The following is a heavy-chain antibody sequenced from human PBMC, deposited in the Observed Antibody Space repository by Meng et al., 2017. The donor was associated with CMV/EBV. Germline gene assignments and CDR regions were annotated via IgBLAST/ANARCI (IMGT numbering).Heavy chain of an antibody. CDR3: ARDSYTAMVKDGMDV. CDR2: IDSSSTYI. CDR1: GFTFSSYA. D-gene: IGHD5-18*01. Sequence: GGSLRLSCAASGFTFSSYAMYWVRQAPGKGLEWVASIDSSSTYIYLADSVKGRFTISRDNAKNSLYLQMNSLRAEDTAVYYCARDSYTAMVKDGMDVWGQGTTVTVSS. J-gene: IGHJ6*02. V-gene: IGHV3-21*01.